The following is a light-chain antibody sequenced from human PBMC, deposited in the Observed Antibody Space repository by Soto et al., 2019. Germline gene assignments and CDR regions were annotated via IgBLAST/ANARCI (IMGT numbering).Light chain of an antibody. J-gene: IGKJ1*01. V-gene: IGKV3-20*01. CDR1: ESLTIGS. CDR3: QQYNSYSRT. Sequence: EIVLTQSPGTLSLSPGERATLSCRASESLTIGSLAWYQQKPGPAPRLLIYGASSRATGIPDRFSGSGSGTEFTLTISSLQPDDFATYYCQQYNSYSRTFGQGTKVDIK. CDR2: GAS.